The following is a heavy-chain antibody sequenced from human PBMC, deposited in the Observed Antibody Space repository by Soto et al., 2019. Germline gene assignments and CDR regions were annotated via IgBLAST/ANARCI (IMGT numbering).Heavy chain of an antibody. CDR2: IYYSGST. CDR1: GGSISSGDYY. Sequence: QVQLQESGPGLVKPSQTLSLTCTVSGGSISSGDYYWSWIRQPPGKGLEWIGYIYYSGSTYYNSSLKSRVIISVDTSKNQFSLKLSSVTAADTAVYYCARVERFLGKFYYWGQGTLVTVSS. D-gene: IGHD3-3*01. V-gene: IGHV4-30-4*01. CDR3: ARVERFLGKFYY. J-gene: IGHJ4*02.